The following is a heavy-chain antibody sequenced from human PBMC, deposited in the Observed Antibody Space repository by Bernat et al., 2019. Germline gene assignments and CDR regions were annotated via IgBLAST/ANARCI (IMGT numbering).Heavy chain of an antibody. CDR2: ISYDGSNK. CDR3: AKGGEYFDY. J-gene: IGHJ4*02. D-gene: IGHD2/OR15-2a*01. V-gene: IGHV3-30*18. Sequence: QVQLVESGGGVVQPGRSLRLSCAASGFTFSSYGMHWVRQAPGKGLEWVAVISYDGSNKYYADSVKGRFTISRDNSKNTLYLQMNGLRAEDTAVYYCAKGGEYFDYWGQGTLVTVSS. CDR1: GFTFSSYG.